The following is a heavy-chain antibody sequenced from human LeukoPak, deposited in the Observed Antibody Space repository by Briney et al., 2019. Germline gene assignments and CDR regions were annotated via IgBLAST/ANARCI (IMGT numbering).Heavy chain of an antibody. V-gene: IGHV3-23*01. J-gene: IGHJ4*02. Sequence: GGSLRLSCVASGFTYSNYAMSWVRQAPGKGPEWVSAISGGGDITYYADSVKGRFTISRDNSKNTLYLQMNSLTADDTAIYYCGKGRSMLGELSGDYWGQGTLVTVSS. D-gene: IGHD3-10*02. CDR1: GFTYSNYA. CDR2: ISGGGDIT. CDR3: GKGRSMLGELSGDY.